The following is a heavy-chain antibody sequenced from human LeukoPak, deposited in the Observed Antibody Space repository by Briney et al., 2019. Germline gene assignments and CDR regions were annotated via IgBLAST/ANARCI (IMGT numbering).Heavy chain of an antibody. CDR2: IWYDGSNK. CDR3: ARSTWNVVVINFDY. V-gene: IGHV3-33*01. CDR1: GFTFSSYG. Sequence: GGSLRLSCAASGFTFSSYGMHWVRQAPGKGLEWVAVIWYDGSNKYYADSVKGRFTISRDNSKNTLYLQMNSPRAEDTAVYYCARSTWNVVVINFDYWGQGTLVTVSS. J-gene: IGHJ4*02. D-gene: IGHD3-22*01.